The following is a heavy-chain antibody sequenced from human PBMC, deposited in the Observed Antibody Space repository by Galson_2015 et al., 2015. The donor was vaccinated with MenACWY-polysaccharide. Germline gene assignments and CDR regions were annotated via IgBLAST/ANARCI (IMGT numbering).Heavy chain of an antibody. CDR1: GLTFSGYG. CDR3: AKGAAYEGSGTDYDY. J-gene: IGHJ4*02. D-gene: IGHD3-10*01. Sequence: SLRLSCAASGLTFSGYGMSWVRQTPGKGLEWVSDISRTTRNTYYADSVRGRFTISRDNSKNTLYLQMNSLRAEDTAIYYCAKGAAYEGSGTDYDYWGQGPQVPVS. CDR2: ISRTTRNT. V-gene: IGHV3-23*01.